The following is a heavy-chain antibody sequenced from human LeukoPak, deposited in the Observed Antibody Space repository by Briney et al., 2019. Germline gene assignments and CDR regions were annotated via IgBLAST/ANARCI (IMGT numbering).Heavy chain of an antibody. CDR2: IFYSGRT. V-gene: IGHV4-59*01. CDR1: GGSISSYY. CDR3: ARDVAAGSSHFVC. J-gene: IGHJ4*02. Sequence: PSETLSLTCTVSGGSISSYYWSWIRRPPGKGREGCGYIFYSGRTNYNPPLSSRVTISVDTSKNQFSLKLSSVPAADTAVYYCARDVAAGSSHFVCRGRGTMVTVCS. D-gene: IGHD6-13*01.